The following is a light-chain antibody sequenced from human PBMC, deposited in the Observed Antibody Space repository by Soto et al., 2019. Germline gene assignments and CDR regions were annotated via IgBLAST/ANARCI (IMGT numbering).Light chain of an antibody. CDR1: QTVSNN. CDR3: QQYNTWPHT. Sequence: EVVVTQAPSTLSVSLGQRATLSCRTSQTVSNNLAWYRQKPGQAPSLLIYGISTRATGLPARFSGAGSGTEFTLTISSLQSEDSAVYYCQQYNTWPHTFGQGTKLEIK. CDR2: GIS. J-gene: IGKJ2*01. V-gene: IGKV3-15*01.